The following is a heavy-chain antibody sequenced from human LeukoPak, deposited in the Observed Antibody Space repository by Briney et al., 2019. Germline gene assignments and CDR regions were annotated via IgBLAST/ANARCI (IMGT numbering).Heavy chain of an antibody. D-gene: IGHD2-2*01. J-gene: IGHJ6*04. CDR3: ARGNQLRRDYYYYGMDV. V-gene: IGHV3-33*01. CDR2: IWYDGSNK. CDR1: GFTFSSYG. Sequence: GGSLRLSCTASGFTFSSYGMHWVRQAPGKGLEWVAVIWYDGSNKYYADSVKGRFTISRDNSKNTLYLQMNSLRAEDTAVYYCARGNQLRRDYYYYGMDVWGKGTTVTVSS.